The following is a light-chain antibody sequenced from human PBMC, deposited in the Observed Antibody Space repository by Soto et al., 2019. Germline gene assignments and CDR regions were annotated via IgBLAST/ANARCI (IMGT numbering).Light chain of an antibody. Sequence: DIVMTQSPDSLAVSLGERATINCRSSQSVLYSSSNKNYLAWYQQKPGQPPKLLIYWASTRESGVTERFSGSGSGTDFTLTNSSLQAEDVAVYYCQQYCSSPWTFGQGTKVEIK. CDR3: QQYCSSPWT. V-gene: IGKV4-1*01. CDR1: QSVLYSSSNKNY. J-gene: IGKJ1*01. CDR2: WAS.